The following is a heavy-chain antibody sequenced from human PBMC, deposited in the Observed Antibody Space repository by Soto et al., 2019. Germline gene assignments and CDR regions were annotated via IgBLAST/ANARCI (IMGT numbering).Heavy chain of an antibody. CDR3: AKELRYFDWLLSGYYYYGMDV. V-gene: IGHV3-30*18. CDR2: ISYDGSNK. J-gene: IGHJ6*01. D-gene: IGHD3-9*01. CDR1: GFTFSSYG. Sequence: QVQLVESGGGVVQPGRSLRLSCAASGFTFSSYGMHWVRQAPGKGLEWVAVISYDGSNKYYVDSVKGRFTISRDNSKNTLYLQMNSLRAEDTAVYYCAKELRYFDWLLSGYYYYGMDVW.